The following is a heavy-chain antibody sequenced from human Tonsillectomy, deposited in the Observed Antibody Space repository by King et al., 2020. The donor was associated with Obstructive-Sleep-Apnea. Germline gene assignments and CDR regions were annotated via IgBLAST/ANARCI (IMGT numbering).Heavy chain of an antibody. V-gene: IGHV4-59*08. D-gene: IGHD3-10*01. CDR3: ARQGGYAYGSGIWYGMDV. J-gene: IGHJ6*02. CDR1: GDSISSYY. Sequence: QVQLQESGPGLVKPSETLSLTCIVSGDSISSYYWSWIRQPQGKGLEWIGYIYYSGSTNYNPSLKSRVTISVETSKNQFSLKLTSVTAADTAMYYCARQGGYAYGSGIWYGMDVWGQGTTVTVSS. CDR2: IYYSGST.